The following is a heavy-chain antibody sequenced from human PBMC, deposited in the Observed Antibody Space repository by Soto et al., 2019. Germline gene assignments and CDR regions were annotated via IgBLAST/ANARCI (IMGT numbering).Heavy chain of an antibody. CDR1: GGSLSGYY. CDR3: ARGQDGVVATH. CDR2: IKDGGMT. J-gene: IGHJ4*02. D-gene: IGHD5-12*01. V-gene: IGHV4-34*01. Sequence: QVQLQQWGAGLLKPSETLSLNCAVNGGSLSGYYWSWIRKPPGKGLEWIGEIKDGGMTNYSPSLKGRATISSDTSTNKYSLRLYSVAAAEAVVYYCARGQDGVVATHWDQGSLVTVSS.